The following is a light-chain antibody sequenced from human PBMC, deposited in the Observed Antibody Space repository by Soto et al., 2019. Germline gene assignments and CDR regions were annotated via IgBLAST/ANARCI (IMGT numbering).Light chain of an antibody. CDR2: GNN. V-gene: IGLV1-44*01. CDR1: NSNIGTNH. J-gene: IGLJ2*01. Sequence: QPVVTQPPSASGTPGQRVAISCSGGNSNIGTNHVNWYQQLPGTATKLLIYGNNQRPSGVPDRFSGSRSGTSASLAISGLQSEDEADYYCVAWDDSLNGHVVFGGGTKVTVL. CDR3: VAWDDSLNGHVV.